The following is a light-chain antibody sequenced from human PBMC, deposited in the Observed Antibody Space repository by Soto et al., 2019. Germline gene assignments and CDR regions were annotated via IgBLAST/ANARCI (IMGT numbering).Light chain of an antibody. Sequence: QSALTQPASVSGSPGQSITISCTGTSSDIGSYNLVSWYQQHPGKAPKLMIYEGSKRHSGVSNRFSASKSGNTASLTISGLQAEDEADYYCCSYAGSDTVVIFGGGTKVTVL. J-gene: IGLJ2*01. V-gene: IGLV2-23*03. CDR3: CSYAGSDTVVI. CDR2: EGS. CDR1: SSDIGSYNL.